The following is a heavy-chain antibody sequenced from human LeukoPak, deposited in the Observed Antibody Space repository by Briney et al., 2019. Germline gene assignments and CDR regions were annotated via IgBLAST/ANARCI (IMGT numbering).Heavy chain of an antibody. J-gene: IGHJ6*02. CDR3: ARDLRYSSGRTTIQKAYYYYGMDV. D-gene: IGHD6-19*01. Sequence: GGSLRLSCAASGFTFSSYWISWVRQAPGKGLEWVANIKQDGSEKYYVDSVKGRFTISRDNAKNSLYLQMNSLRAEDTAVYYCARDLRYSSGRTTIQKAYYYYGMDVWGQGTTVTVSS. V-gene: IGHV3-7*01. CDR1: GFTFSSYW. CDR2: IKQDGSEK.